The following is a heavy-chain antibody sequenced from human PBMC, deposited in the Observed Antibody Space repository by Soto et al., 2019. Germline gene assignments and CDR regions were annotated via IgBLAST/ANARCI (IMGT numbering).Heavy chain of an antibody. CDR2: ISSSSSTI. Sequence: GGSLRLSCAASGFTFSSYSMNWVRQAPGKGLEWVSYISSSSSTIYYADSVKGRFTISRDNAKNSLYLQMNSLRAEDTAVYYCARGLDIVVVPAAYNWFEPWGQGTLVTVSS. V-gene: IGHV3-48*01. CDR1: GFTFSSYS. J-gene: IGHJ5*02. CDR3: ARGLDIVVVPAAYNWFEP. D-gene: IGHD2-2*01.